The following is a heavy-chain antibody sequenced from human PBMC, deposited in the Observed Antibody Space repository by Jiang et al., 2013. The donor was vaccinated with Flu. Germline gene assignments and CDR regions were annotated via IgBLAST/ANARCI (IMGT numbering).Heavy chain of an antibody. CDR3: ARERRGGGVYYFDF. CDR2: IYSGGTT. V-gene: IGHV3-53*01. J-gene: IGHJ4*02. Sequence: IQPGGSLRLSCAASGFTVSSNYMNWVRQAPGKGLEWVSVIYSGGTTYYADSVKGRFTISRDNSKNMLYLQMNSLRAEDTAVYYCARERRGGGVYYFDFWGQGTLVTVSS. D-gene: IGHD3-16*01. CDR1: GFTVSSNY.